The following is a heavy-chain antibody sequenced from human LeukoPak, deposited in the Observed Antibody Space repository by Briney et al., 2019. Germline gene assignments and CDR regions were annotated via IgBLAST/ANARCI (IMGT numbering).Heavy chain of an antibody. CDR3: ARSGKDYYYYMEV. Sequence: GGSLRLSCAASGFTFSSYSMNWVRQAPGKGLEWVSYISSSSSTIYYADSVKGRFTISRDNAKNSLYLQMNSLRAEDTAVYYCARSGKDYYYYMEVWGKGTTVTVSS. J-gene: IGHJ6*03. CDR2: ISSSSSTI. CDR1: GFTFSSYS. V-gene: IGHV3-48*01. D-gene: IGHD3-10*01.